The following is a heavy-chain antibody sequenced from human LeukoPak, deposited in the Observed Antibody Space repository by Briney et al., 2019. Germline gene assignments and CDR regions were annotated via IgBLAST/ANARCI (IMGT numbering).Heavy chain of an antibody. CDR1: GGSISSSSYY. Sequence: SETLSLTCTVSGGSISSSSYYWGWIRQPPGKGLEWIGSMYYSGSTYYNPSLKSRVTISVDTSKNQFSLKLSSVTAADTAVYYCASPSVDCGGDCYYFGFFDYWGQGTLVTVSS. CDR2: MYYSGST. V-gene: IGHV4-39*01. D-gene: IGHD2-21*02. J-gene: IGHJ4*02. CDR3: ASPSVDCGGDCYYFGFFDY.